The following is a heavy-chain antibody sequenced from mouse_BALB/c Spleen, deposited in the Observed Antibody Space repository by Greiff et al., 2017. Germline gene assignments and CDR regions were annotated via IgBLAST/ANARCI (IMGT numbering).Heavy chain of an antibody. V-gene: IGHV14-4*02. CDR1: GFNIKDYY. D-gene: IGHD2-10*02. CDR3: NAYGNYALAY. J-gene: IGHJ3*01. Sequence: VQLQQSGAELVRSGASVKLSCTASGFNIKDYYMHWVKQRPEQGLEWIGWIDPENGDTEYAPKFQGKATMTADTSSNTAYLQLSSLTSEDTAVYYCNAYGNYALAYWGQGTLVTVSA. CDR2: IDPENGDT.